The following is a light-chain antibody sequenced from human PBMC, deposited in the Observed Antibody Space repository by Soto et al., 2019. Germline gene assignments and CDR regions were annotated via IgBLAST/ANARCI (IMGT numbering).Light chain of an antibody. CDR3: QSQGSSLSGWV. CDR1: SSNIGAGYD. Sequence: QSVLTQPPSVSGAPGQRVTISCTGSSSNIGAGYDVHWYQQLPGTAPKLLIYGNSNRPSGVPDRFSGSKSGTSAPLASTGPQVDAEADYSCQSQGSSLSGWVFGGGTKLTVL. CDR2: GNS. J-gene: IGLJ3*02. V-gene: IGLV1-40*01.